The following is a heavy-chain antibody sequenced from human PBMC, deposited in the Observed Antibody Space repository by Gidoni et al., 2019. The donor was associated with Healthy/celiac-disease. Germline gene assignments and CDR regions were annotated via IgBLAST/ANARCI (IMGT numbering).Heavy chain of an antibody. CDR2: IVVGSGNT. J-gene: IGHJ3*02. D-gene: IGHD2-21*01. CDR3: AAESSVADAFDI. Sequence: QMQLVQSGPEVKKPGTSVKVSCKASGFTFTSSAVQWVRQARGQRLEWIGWIVVGSGNTNYAQKFQERVTITRDMSTSTAYMELSSLRSEDTAVYYCAAESSVADAFDIWGQGTMVTVSS. V-gene: IGHV1-58*01. CDR1: GFTFTSSA.